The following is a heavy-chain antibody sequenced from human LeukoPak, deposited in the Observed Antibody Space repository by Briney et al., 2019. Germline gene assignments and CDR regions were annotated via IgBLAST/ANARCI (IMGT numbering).Heavy chain of an antibody. D-gene: IGHD6-19*01. Sequence: SGPTLVNPTQTLTLTCTFSGFLLSTTETRVSWIRQPPGNALDWLARIDWDDDKFYSTSMKTRLTISKDTSKNQVVLTMTNMDPVDTATYYCARIGDSSGWRFDYWGQGTLVTVSS. CDR2: IDWDDDK. J-gene: IGHJ4*02. CDR3: ARIGDSSGWRFDY. CDR1: GFLLSTTETR. V-gene: IGHV2-70*04.